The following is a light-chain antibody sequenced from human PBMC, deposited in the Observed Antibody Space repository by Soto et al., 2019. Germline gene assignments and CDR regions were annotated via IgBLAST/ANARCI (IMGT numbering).Light chain of an antibody. CDR2: EVS. CDR3: SSYTSTSTPYV. V-gene: IGLV2-14*01. CDR1: SSDVGGYNY. J-gene: IGLJ1*01. Sequence: QSVLTQPASVSGSLGQSITISCTGTSSDVGGYNYVSWYQQHPGKAPKLMIYEVSTRPSGVSNRFSGSKSGNTASLTISGLQAEDESDYYCSSYTSTSTPYVFGTGTK.